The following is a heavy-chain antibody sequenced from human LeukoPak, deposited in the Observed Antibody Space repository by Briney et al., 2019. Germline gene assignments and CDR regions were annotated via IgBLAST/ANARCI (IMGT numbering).Heavy chain of an antibody. D-gene: IGHD5-24*01. Sequence: VASVKVSCKASGYTFTGYHIHWVRQAPGQGLEWMGRINPYSGDTNFAQKFQGRVAMTTDTSTNTAYMDLGSLRSDDTAVYYCARASSPHNWYFDLWGRGALVTVSS. V-gene: IGHV1-2*06. J-gene: IGHJ2*01. CDR1: GYTFTGYH. CDR2: INPYSGDT. CDR3: ARASSPHNWYFDL.